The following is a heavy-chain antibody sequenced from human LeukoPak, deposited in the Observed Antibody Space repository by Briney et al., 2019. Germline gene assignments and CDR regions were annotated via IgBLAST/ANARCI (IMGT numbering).Heavy chain of an antibody. V-gene: IGHV7-4-1*02. CDR1: GYTFITYA. CDR3: ARVKGYYHQYGMDV. Sequence: GASVKVSCKASGYTFITYAMNWVRQAPGQGLEWMGWINTNTGNPPYAQGFTGRFVFSLDTSVSTAYLQISSLKAEDTAIYYCARVKGYYHQYGMDVWGQGTTVTVSS. CDR2: INTNTGNP. J-gene: IGHJ6*02.